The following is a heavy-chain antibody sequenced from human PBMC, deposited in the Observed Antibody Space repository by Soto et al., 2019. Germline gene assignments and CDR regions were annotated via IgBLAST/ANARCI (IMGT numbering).Heavy chain of an antibody. CDR1: GFTSWDYD. V-gene: IGHV3-11*01. Sequence: GVLRLSCAASGFTSWDYDMSWIRQAPGKGLEWVSYISRSGNTMYYGDYVKGRFTISRDNAGNSVFLQMISLRAEDTAVYYCVREGRSSTSCNSGCAFDIWGQGTMVTVSS. CDR3: VREGRSSTSCNSGCAFDI. D-gene: IGHD2-2*01. J-gene: IGHJ3*02. CDR2: ISRSGNTM.